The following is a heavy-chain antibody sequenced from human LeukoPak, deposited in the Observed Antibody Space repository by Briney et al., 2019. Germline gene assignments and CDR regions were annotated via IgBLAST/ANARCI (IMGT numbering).Heavy chain of an antibody. CDR2: ISGSGGST. CDR3: AKGPKPGAISMVRGVRSSYYYMDV. CDR1: GGSVSDYY. V-gene: IGHV3-23*01. D-gene: IGHD3-10*01. Sequence: ETLSLTCTISGGSVSDYYWSWVRQAPGKGLEWVSAISGSGGSTYYADSVKGRFTISRDNSKNTLYLQMNSLRADDTALYYCAKGPKPGAISMVRGVRSSYYYMDVWGKGTTATISS. J-gene: IGHJ6*03.